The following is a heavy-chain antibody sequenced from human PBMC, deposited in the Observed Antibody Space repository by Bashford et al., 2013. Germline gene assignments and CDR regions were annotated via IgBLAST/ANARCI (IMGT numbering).Heavy chain of an antibody. Sequence: SETLSLTCTVSGGSISSYYWSWIRQPPGKGLEWIGEINHSGSTNYNPSLKSRVTISVDTSKNQFSLKLSSVTAADTAVYYCATSYSGSYYADYWGQGTLVTVSS. D-gene: IGHD1-26*01. CDR2: INHSGST. CDR3: ATSYSGSYYADY. CDR1: GGSISSYY. V-gene: IGHV4-34*01. J-gene: IGHJ4*02.